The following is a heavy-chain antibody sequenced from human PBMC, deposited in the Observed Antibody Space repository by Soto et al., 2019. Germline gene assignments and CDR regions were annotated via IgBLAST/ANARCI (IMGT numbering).Heavy chain of an antibody. Sequence: QVQLQESGPGLVKPSETLSLTCTVSGGSISPYYWSWIRQPPGKGLEWIGYVYYSGNTNYNPSLERRVTIAGDTARNRFSLNLTSATAADTAVYYCARKGAAASYAHYYMDVWGRGTAVTVSS. CDR3: ARKGAAASYAHYYMDV. J-gene: IGHJ6*03. CDR1: GGSISPYY. V-gene: IGHV4-59*01. CDR2: VYYSGNT. D-gene: IGHD6-13*01.